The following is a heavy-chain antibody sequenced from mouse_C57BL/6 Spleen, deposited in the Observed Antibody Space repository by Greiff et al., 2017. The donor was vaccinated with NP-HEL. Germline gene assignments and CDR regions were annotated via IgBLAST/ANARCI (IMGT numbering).Heavy chain of an antibody. CDR3: ARLDDYDYAMDD. D-gene: IGHD2-4*01. CDR2: INPNNGGT. Sequence: VQLQQSGPELVKPGASVKISCKASGYTFTDYYMNWVKQSHGKSLEWIGDINPNNGGTSYNQKFKGKATLTVDKSSSTAYMELRSLTSEDSAVYYCARLDDYDYAMDDWGQGTSVTVSS. CDR1: GYTFTDYY. V-gene: IGHV1-26*01. J-gene: IGHJ4*01.